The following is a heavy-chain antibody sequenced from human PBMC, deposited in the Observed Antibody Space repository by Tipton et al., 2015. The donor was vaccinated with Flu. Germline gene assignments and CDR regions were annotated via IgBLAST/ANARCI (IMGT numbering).Heavy chain of an antibody. CDR1: GYSISGDYY. J-gene: IGHJ5*02. D-gene: IGHD4-17*01. CDR2: SHHNGGT. Sequence: TLSLTCTVSGYSISGDYYWGWIRQPPGKGLEWIGSSHHNGGTYYNPSLKSRVTISVDTPKSQFSLRLNSVTAADTGFYYCARHRGTTVTTLDWFDPWGQGTMVNVSS. CDR3: ARHRGTTVTTLDWFDP. V-gene: IGHV4-38-2*02.